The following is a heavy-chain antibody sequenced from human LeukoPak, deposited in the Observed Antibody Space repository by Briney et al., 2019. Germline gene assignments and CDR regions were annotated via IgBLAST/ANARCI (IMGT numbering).Heavy chain of an antibody. V-gene: IGHV3-23*01. J-gene: IGHJ4*02. Sequence: GGSLRLSCAASGFSFSYYAMSWVRQAPGKGLEWVSTITASGGSTYYADSVKGRFTISRDNSKNTLYLQINSLRAEDTALYYCAKLVLFSGTTGDLNYWGQGTLVTVSS. CDR2: ITASGGST. CDR1: GFSFSYYA. D-gene: IGHD1-1*01. CDR3: AKLVLFSGTTGDLNY.